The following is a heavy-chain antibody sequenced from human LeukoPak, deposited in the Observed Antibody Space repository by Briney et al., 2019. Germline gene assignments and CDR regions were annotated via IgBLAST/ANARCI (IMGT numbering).Heavy chain of an antibody. CDR3: ATEFMGAADY. CDR2: ISAYNGNT. CDR1: GYTFSNYG. D-gene: IGHD1-26*01. V-gene: IGHV1-18*01. Sequence: VASVKVSCKASGYTFSNYGISWVRQAPGQGLEWMGWISAYNGNTNYAQKLQGRVTMTTDTSTSTAYMELRSLRSDDTAVYYCATEFMGAADYWGQGTLVTVSS. J-gene: IGHJ4*02.